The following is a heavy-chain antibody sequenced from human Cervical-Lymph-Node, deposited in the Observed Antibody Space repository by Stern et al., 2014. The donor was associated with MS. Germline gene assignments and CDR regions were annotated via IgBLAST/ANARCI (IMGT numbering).Heavy chain of an antibody. J-gene: IGHJ4*02. CDR3: ARWYSSTWKTLDY. D-gene: IGHD6-13*01. Sequence: VQLVESGGDLVQPGGSLRLSCAASGFSVSNNYMSWVRQAPGKGLEWVSVIFSGGSTDYADSVKGRFSISRDNLKNTLYLQMNSLRAEDTAVYYCARWYSSTWKTLDYWGQGILVTVSS. V-gene: IGHV3-66*01. CDR2: IFSGGST. CDR1: GFSVSNNY.